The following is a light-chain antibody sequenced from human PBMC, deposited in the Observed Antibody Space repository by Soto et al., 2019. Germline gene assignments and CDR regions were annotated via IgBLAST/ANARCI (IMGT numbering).Light chain of an antibody. J-gene: IGLJ1*01. CDR1: SSNIGAGYE. CDR3: QSYDSSLSGYV. CDR2: GNS. V-gene: IGLV1-40*01. Sequence: QSVLTQPPSVSGAPGQRVTISCTGSSSNIGAGYEVHWYQQLPGTAPKLLIYGNSNRPSGVPDRFSGSKSGTSASLAITGLQAEDEADYYCQSYDSSLSGYVFGTGTKFTVL.